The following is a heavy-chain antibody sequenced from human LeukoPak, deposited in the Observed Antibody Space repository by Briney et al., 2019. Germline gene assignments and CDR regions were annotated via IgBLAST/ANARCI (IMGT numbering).Heavy chain of an antibody. V-gene: IGHV4-34*01. CDR3: AREPLLLWFGEYT. CDR1: GGSFSGYY. Sequence: SETLSLTCAVYGGSFSGYYWSWIRQPPGEGLEWIGEINHSGSTNYNPSLKSRVTISVDTSKNQFSLKLSSVTAADTAVYYCAREPLLLWFGEYTWGQGTLVTVSS. CDR2: INHSGST. D-gene: IGHD3-10*01. J-gene: IGHJ4*02.